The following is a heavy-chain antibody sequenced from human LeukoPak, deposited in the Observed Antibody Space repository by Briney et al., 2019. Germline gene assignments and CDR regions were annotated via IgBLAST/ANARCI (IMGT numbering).Heavy chain of an antibody. V-gene: IGHV1-8*01. D-gene: IGHD2-2*01. CDR3: ARVGYCSSTSCYAFDY. CDR1: GYTFTSYD. Sequence: ASVKVSCKASGYTFTSYDFNWVRQATGQRPEWMGWMSPNSGDTGYAQKFQDRVTMTRNTSISTAYMELSSLRSEDTAVYYCARVGYCSSTSCYAFDYWGQGTLVTVSS. J-gene: IGHJ4*02. CDR2: MSPNSGDT.